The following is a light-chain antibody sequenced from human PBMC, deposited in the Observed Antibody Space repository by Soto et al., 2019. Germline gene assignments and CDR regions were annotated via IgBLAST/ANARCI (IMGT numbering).Light chain of an antibody. CDR2: EVT. V-gene: IGLV2-14*01. CDR3: SSFTSRFTFV. CDR1: RSDVGAYNY. J-gene: IGLJ1*01. Sequence: QFALTQPASVSGSPGQPIAISCTGTRSDVGAYNYVSWYQQHPGKAPKLMISEVTNRPSGVSDRFSGSKSGNTASLTISGLQAEDEADYYCSSFTSRFTFVFGTGTKV.